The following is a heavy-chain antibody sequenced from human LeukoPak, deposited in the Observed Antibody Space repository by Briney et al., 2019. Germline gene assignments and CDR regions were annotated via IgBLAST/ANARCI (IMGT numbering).Heavy chain of an antibody. CDR1: GFTFSSYT. V-gene: IGHV3-21*01. D-gene: IGHD3-10*01. CDR2: ISSSSSYI. CDR3: AREAITMVRLIDY. Sequence: GGSLRLSCAVSGFTFSSYTMNWVRQAPGKGLEWVSSISSSSSYIYYADSVKGRFTISRDNAKNSLYLQMNSLRAEDTAVYYCAREAITMVRLIDYWGQGTLVTVSS. J-gene: IGHJ4*02.